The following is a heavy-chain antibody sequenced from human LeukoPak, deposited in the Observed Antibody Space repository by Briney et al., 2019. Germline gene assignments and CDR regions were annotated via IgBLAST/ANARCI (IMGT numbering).Heavy chain of an antibody. CDR1: GDSVSSNTAT. V-gene: IGHV6-1*01. J-gene: IGHJ4*02. Sequence: SQTLSLTCAISGDSVSSNTATWTWIRQSPSRGLEWLGRTYYRSKWYHDYAVSVKSRITIDPDTSKNQFSLQLNSVTPEDTAVYFCARTNDWHPFDSWGQGTLVTVSS. CDR2: TYYRSKWYH. D-gene: IGHD3-9*01. CDR3: ARTNDWHPFDS.